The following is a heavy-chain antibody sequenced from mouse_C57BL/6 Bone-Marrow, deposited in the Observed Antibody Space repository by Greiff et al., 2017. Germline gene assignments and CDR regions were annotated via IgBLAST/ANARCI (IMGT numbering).Heavy chain of an antibody. CDR2: IRLKSDNYAT. CDR3: TEYDYDWFAY. J-gene: IGHJ3*01. V-gene: IGHV6-3*01. D-gene: IGHD2-4*01. CDR1: GFTFSNYW. Sequence: EVKLMESGGGLVQPGGSMKLSCVASGFTFSNYWMNWVRQSPEKGLEWVAQIRLKSDNYATHYAESVKGRFTISRDDSKSSVYLQMNNLRAEDTGIYYCTEYDYDWFAYWGQGTLVTVSA.